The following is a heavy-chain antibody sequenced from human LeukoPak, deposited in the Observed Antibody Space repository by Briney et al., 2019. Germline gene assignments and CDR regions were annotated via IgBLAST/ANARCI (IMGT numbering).Heavy chain of an antibody. CDR1: GGSISSYY. CDR2: IYYSGST. CDR3: ARQPTLPFIDY. J-gene: IGHJ4*02. Sequence: SETLSLTCTVSGGSISSYYWSWIRQPPGKGLEWIGYIYYSGSTNYNPSLKSRVTISVDTSKNQFSLKLSSVTAADTAVYYCARQPTLPFIDYWGQGTLVTVSS. V-gene: IGHV4-59*01.